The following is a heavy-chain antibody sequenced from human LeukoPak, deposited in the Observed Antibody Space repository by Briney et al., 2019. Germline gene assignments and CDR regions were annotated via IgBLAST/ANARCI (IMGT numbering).Heavy chain of an antibody. CDR2: IGTSSNNI. CDR1: GLTFSRYN. J-gene: IGHJ4*02. Sequence: GGCLRLSCAASGLTFSRYNMNWVRQAPGKGLEWVSSIGTSSNNIYYTDSVKGRFTISRDNAKNSLYLQGDSLRVEDTAVYFCASGTVGNYALDYWGQGTLVTVSS. CDR3: ASGTVGNYALDY. D-gene: IGHD1-7*01. V-gene: IGHV3-21*01.